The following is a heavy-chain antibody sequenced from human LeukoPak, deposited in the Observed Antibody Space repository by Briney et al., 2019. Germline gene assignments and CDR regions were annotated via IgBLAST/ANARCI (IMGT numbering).Heavy chain of an antibody. D-gene: IGHD6-13*01. CDR1: GFTFSSYG. J-gene: IGHJ4*02. V-gene: IGHV3-30*18. CDR2: ISYDGSNK. CDR3: AKDHGSSWYGRDFDY. Sequence: PGGSLRLSCAASGFTFSSYGMHWVRQAPGKGLEWVAVISYDGSNKYYADSVKGRFTISRDNSKNTLYLQMNSLRAEDTAVYYCAKDHGSSWYGRDFDYWGQGTLVTVSS.